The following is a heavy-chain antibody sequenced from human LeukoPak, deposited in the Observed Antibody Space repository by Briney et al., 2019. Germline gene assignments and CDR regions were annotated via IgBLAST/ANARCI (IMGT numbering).Heavy chain of an antibody. V-gene: IGHV4-39*02. CDR1: GGSISSISSNNYH. CDR3: AREMGVVTAHGIDV. D-gene: IGHD4-23*01. Sequence: SETLSLTCIVSGGSISSISSNNYHWGWIRQPPGKGLEWIGSIYYSGSTYYNPSLKSRVTISVDTSKNQFFLKLSSVTAADTALYYCAREMGVVTAHGIDVWGQGTTVTVSS. J-gene: IGHJ6*02. CDR2: IYYSGST.